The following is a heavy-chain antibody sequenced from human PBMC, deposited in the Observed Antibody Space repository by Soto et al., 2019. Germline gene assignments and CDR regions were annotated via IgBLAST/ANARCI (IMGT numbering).Heavy chain of an antibody. D-gene: IGHD6-19*01. CDR1: GFTFSIYG. CDR2: ISYDGSNK. J-gene: IGHJ4*02. Sequence: PGGSLRLSCAASGFTFSIYGMHWVRQAPGKGLEWVAVISYDGSNKYYADSVKGRFTISRDNSKNTLYLQMNSLRAEDTAVYYCAKEESGWSILDYWGQGTLVTVSS. V-gene: IGHV3-30*18. CDR3: AKEESGWSILDY.